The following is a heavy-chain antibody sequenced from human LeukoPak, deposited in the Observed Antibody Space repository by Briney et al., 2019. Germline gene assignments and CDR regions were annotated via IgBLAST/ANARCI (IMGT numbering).Heavy chain of an antibody. CDR3: ARELDDYVWGSYPTHTDY. D-gene: IGHD3-16*02. CDR2: IKSDGSST. V-gene: IGHV3-74*01. J-gene: IGHJ4*02. Sequence: GGSLRLSCAASGFTFSSYWMHWVRQAPGKGLVWVSRIKSDGSSTSYADSVKGRFTISRDNAKNSLYLQMNSLRAEDTAVYYCARELDDYVWGSYPTHTDYWGQGTLVTVSS. CDR1: GFTFSSYW.